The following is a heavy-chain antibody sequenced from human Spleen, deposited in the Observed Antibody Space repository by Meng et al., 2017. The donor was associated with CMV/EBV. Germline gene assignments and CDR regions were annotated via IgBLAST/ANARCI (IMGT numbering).Heavy chain of an antibody. CDR3: ARERFLVPAASPDYYYYGMDV. V-gene: IGHV1-2*02. CDR2: ISPISGGT. Sequence: ASVKVSCKGSGYTFTDYYIHWVRQAPGQGLEWMGWISPISGGTFYAQKFQDRVTMTSDTSIRTAYMELSRLRSDDTALYYCARERFLVPAASPDYYYYGMDVWGQGSTVTVSS. CDR1: GYTFTDYY. D-gene: IGHD2-2*01. J-gene: IGHJ6*02.